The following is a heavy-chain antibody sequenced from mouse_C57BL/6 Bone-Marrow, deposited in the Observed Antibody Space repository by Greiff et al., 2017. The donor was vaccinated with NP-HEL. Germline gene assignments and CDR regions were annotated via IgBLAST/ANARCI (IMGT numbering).Heavy chain of an antibody. D-gene: IGHD1-1*02. Sequence: QVQLQQPGAELVKPGASVKMSCKASGYTFTSYWITWVKQRPGQGLEWIGDIYPGSGSTNYNEKFKSKATLTVDTSSSTAYMQLSSLTSEDSTGYYCARSGVGSYARDYWGQGTSVTGSS. CDR3: ARSGVGSYARDY. J-gene: IGHJ4*01. CDR1: GYTFTSYW. CDR2: IYPGSGST. V-gene: IGHV1-55*01.